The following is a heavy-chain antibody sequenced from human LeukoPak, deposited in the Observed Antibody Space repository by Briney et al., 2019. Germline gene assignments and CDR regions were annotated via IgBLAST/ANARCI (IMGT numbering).Heavy chain of an antibody. Sequence: GGSLRLSCAASGFIFSSYSMNWVRQAPGKGLAWVSSISSSSSYKNYADSVRGRFTISRDNAKNSLYLQTNSLRAEDTAVYYCARSLTAAAGNLGYWGQGTLITVSS. CDR1: GFIFSSYS. D-gene: IGHD6-13*01. V-gene: IGHV3-21*01. CDR2: ISSSSSYK. J-gene: IGHJ4*02. CDR3: ARSLTAAAGNLGY.